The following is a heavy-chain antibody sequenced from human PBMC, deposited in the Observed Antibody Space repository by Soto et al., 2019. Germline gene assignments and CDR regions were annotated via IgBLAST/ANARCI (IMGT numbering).Heavy chain of an antibody. CDR2: IIPMFGTA. CDR3: ARDRMAVTKRGFDP. D-gene: IGHD4-17*01. V-gene: IGHV1-69*01. J-gene: IGHJ5*02. Sequence: QVQLVQSGAEVKKPGSSVKVSCKASGGTFSSYAISWVRQAPGQGLEWMGGIIPMFGTAKYAQKFQGRVTITADESSSTAYMEPSSLRSEDTAVYYCARDRMAVTKRGFDPWGQGTLVTVSS. CDR1: GGTFSSYA.